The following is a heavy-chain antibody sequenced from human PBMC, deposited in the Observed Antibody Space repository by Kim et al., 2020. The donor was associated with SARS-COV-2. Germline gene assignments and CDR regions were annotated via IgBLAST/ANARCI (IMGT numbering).Heavy chain of an antibody. Sequence: GGSLRFSCAASGFTLTNNAMSWVRQAPGWGLEWVSTIRASAETTYYAGSVNGRFTISRDSAKHTLYLQLNTLRADDTAVYYCAKDRGGSGWPGFDYWGQG. CDR2: IRASAETT. V-gene: IGHV3-23*01. CDR1: GFTLTNNA. J-gene: IGHJ4*02. CDR3: AKDRGGSGWPGFDY. D-gene: IGHD6-19*01.